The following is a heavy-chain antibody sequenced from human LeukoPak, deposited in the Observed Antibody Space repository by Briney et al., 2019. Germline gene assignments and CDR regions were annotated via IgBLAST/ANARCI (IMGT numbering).Heavy chain of an antibody. Sequence: SETLSLTCTVSGGSISSSSYYWGWIRQPPGKGLEWIGIIYYSGITYYNPSLKSRVTISVDTSKNQFSLKLSSVTAADTAVYYCARTLSDGDYLIDYWGQGTLVTVSS. CDR3: ARTLSDGDYLIDY. J-gene: IGHJ4*02. CDR1: GGSISSSSYY. V-gene: IGHV4-39*01. D-gene: IGHD4-17*01. CDR2: IYYSGIT.